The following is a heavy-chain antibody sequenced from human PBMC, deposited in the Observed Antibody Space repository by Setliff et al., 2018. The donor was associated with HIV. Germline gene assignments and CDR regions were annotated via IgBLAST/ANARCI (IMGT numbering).Heavy chain of an antibody. CDR2: IYYSGST. D-gene: IGHD3-3*01. V-gene: IGHV4-39*01. CDR1: GGSISSSSYY. Sequence: PSETLSLTCTVSGGSISSSSYYWGWIRQPPGKGLEWIGSIYYSGSTYSNPSLQSRVRISVDTSKNQFSLSLSSVTAADTAIYYCARHVSVGPTYYYDSWGQGTLVTVSS. CDR3: ARHVSVGPTYYYDS. J-gene: IGHJ4*02.